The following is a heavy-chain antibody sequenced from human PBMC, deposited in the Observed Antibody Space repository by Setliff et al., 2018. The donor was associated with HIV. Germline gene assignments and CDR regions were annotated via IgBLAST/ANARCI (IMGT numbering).Heavy chain of an antibody. V-gene: IGHV3-74*01. J-gene: IGHJ4*02. CDR2: INNDTTST. CDR3: AMFSSSSG. CDR1: GFNFTRYW. D-gene: IGHD6-6*01. Sequence: GGSLRRSCAASGFNFTRYWMHWVRQAPGQGLVWVTGINNDTTSTTYADSVKGRFSISRDNAKNTLYLQMNGLRGEDTAVYYCAMFSSSSGWGQGTQVTVSS.